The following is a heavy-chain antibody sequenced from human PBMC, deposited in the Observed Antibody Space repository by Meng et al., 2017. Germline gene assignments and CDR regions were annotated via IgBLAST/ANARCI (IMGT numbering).Heavy chain of an antibody. D-gene: IGHD2-21*02. V-gene: IGHV2-5*02. CDR1: GFSLSTSGVG. CDR2: IYWDDDK. CDR3: AHRRGDSREGWFDP. J-gene: IGHJ5*02. Sequence: QITLKEARPNMVQPNQPLPLTCTFSGFSLSTSGVGVGWIRQPPGKALEWLALIYWDDDKRYSPSLKSRLTITKDTSKNQVVLTMTNMDPVDTATYYCAHRRGDSREGWFDPWGQGVLVTVSS.